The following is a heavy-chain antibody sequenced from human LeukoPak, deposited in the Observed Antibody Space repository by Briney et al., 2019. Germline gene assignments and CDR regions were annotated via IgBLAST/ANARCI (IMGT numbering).Heavy chain of an antibody. V-gene: IGHV1-18*01. Sequence: ASVKVSCKASGYTFTSYGISWVRQAPGQGLEWMGWIGAYNGNTNYAQKLQGRVTMTTDTSTSTAYMELRSLRSDGTAVYYCARLYGYSSSWPRGDFDYWGQGTLVTVSS. D-gene: IGHD6-13*01. CDR3: ARLYGYSSSWPRGDFDY. J-gene: IGHJ4*02. CDR2: IGAYNGNT. CDR1: GYTFTSYG.